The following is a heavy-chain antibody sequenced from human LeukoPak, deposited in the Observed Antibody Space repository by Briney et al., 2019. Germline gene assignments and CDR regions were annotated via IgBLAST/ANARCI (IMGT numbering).Heavy chain of an antibody. V-gene: IGHV4-39*01. D-gene: IGHD6-13*01. J-gene: IGHJ4*02. CDR1: GGSISSSTYY. CDR2: IYYSGST. Sequence: PSETLSLTCTVSGGSISSSTYYWGWIRQPPGKGLEWIGSIYYSGSTLYNPSLRSRVTISVDTSKNQFSLKLSAVTAADTAVYYCAGPGYGSSWLSDYWGQGTLVTVSS. CDR3: AGPGYGSSWLSDY.